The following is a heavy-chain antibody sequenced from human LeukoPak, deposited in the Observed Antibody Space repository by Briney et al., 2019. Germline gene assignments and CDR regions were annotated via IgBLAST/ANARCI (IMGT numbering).Heavy chain of an antibody. D-gene: IGHD7-27*01. CDR3: ARAAFWGSPATDY. CDR2: MNPNRGNT. Sequence: ASVKVSFKASGYTFTSYDINWVRQATGQGLEWMGWMNPNRGNTGYAQKFPGRVTMTRNTSISTAYMELSSLRSEDTAVYYCARAAFWGSPATDYWGQGTLVTVSS. J-gene: IGHJ4*02. CDR1: GYTFTSYD. V-gene: IGHV1-8*01.